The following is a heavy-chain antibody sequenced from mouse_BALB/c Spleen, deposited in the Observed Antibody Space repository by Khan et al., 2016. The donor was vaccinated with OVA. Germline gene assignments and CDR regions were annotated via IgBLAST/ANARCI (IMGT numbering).Heavy chain of an antibody. Sequence: EVQLQESGPGLVKPSQSLSLTCSVTDYSISSGYYWNWIRQFPGNKLEWMGYISYDGSNNYTPSLKNRISITRDTSKNQFFLKLNSVTTEDTATYYSARRNGNYDYAMDYWGQGTSVTVSS. CDR2: ISYDGSN. V-gene: IGHV3-6*02. CDR3: ARRNGNYDYAMDY. J-gene: IGHJ4*01. D-gene: IGHD2-1*01. CDR1: DYSISSGYY.